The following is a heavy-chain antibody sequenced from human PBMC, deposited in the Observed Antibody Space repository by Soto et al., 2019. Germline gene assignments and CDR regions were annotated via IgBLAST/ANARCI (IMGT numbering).Heavy chain of an antibody. J-gene: IGHJ3*02. Sequence: SETLSLTCAVYGGSFSGYYWSWIHQPPGKGLEWIGEINHSGSTNYNPSLQSRVTISVDTSKNKFSLKLSSVTAADTAVYSCARDDLDAFDIWGQGTMVTVSS. CDR1: GGSFSGYY. CDR2: INHSGST. V-gene: IGHV4-34*01. CDR3: ARDDLDAFDI.